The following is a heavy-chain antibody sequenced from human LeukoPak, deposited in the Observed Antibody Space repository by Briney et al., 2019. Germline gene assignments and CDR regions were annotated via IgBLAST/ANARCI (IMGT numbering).Heavy chain of an antibody. CDR3: AREARYFDWLLSYYCYYMDV. J-gene: IGHJ6*03. Sequence: TETLSLTWTVSGGSISSYYWSWIRQPAGKGLEWIGRIYTSGSTNYNPSLKSRVTMSVDTSKNQFSLKLSSVTAADTAVYYCAREARYFDWLLSYYCYYMDVWGKGTTVTVSS. CDR1: GGSISSYY. D-gene: IGHD3-9*01. CDR2: IYTSGST. V-gene: IGHV4-4*07.